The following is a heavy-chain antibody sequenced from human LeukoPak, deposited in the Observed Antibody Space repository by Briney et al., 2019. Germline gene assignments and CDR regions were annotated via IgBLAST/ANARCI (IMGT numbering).Heavy chain of an antibody. Sequence: PSETLSLTCTVSGGSISSYYWSWIRQPPGKGLEWIEYIYTSGSTNYNPSLKSRVTISVDTSKNQFSLKLSSVTAADTAVYYCARHRYSSGWTHWDAFDYRGQGTLVTVSS. D-gene: IGHD6-19*01. CDR2: IYTSGST. J-gene: IGHJ4*02. CDR3: ARHRYSSGWTHWDAFDY. CDR1: GGSISSYY. V-gene: IGHV4-4*09.